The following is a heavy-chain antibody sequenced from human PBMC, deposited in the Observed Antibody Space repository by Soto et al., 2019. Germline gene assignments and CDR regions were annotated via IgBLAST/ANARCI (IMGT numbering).Heavy chain of an antibody. CDR3: ARLPAIVVVITTTIGAFDI. V-gene: IGHV4-39*01. CDR1: CGSIGSLGCY. J-gene: IGHJ3*02. CDR2: IYYSGST. D-gene: IGHD3-22*01. Sequence: SEMLCVSWTVVCGSIGSLGCYWGWIRQPPGKGQEWIGSIYYSGSTYYNPSLKSRVTISVDTSKNQFSLKLSSVTAADTAVYYCARLPAIVVVITTTIGAFDIWGQGTMVTVSS.